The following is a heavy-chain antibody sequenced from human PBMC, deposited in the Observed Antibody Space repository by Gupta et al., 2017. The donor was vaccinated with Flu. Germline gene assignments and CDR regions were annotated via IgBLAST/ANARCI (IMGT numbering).Heavy chain of an antibody. CDR2: IIPIFGTA. Sequence: QGLEWMGGIIPIFGTANYAQKFQGRVTITADKSTSTAYMELSSLRSEDTAVYYCARGNYSYGYVYYYYGMDVWGQGTTVTVSS. V-gene: IGHV1-69*06. J-gene: IGHJ6*02. CDR3: ARGNYSYGYVYYYYGMDV. D-gene: IGHD5-18*01.